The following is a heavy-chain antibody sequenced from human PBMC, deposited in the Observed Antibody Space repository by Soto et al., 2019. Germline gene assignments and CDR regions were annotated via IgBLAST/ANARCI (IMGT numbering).Heavy chain of an antibody. V-gene: IGHV1-69*01. J-gene: IGHJ6*02. CDR2: IIPIFGTA. CDR3: ARSVATPYYYYYYGMDV. D-gene: IGHD2-15*01. CDR1: GATFSGYA. Sequence: GASVKFSSKAPGATFSGYAIGGGRQAPEQGFEWMGGIIPIFGTANYAQKFQGRVTITADESTSTAYMELSSLRSEDTAVYYCARSVATPYYYYYYGMDVWGQGTTVTVSS.